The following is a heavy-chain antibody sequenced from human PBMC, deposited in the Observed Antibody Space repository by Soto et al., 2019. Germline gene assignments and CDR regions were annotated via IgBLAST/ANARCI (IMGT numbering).Heavy chain of an antibody. CDR1: GVSISSGSYY. D-gene: IGHD2-2*01. CDR2: IDYSGST. Sequence: PSETLSLTCSVSGVSISSGSYYWGWILQPPGKGLEWIGSIDYSGSTYYNPSLKSRFTISVDTSKNQFSLKLSSVTAADAAMYYCASRYYCSSTSCWGNWVYWGQGTLVTVSS. V-gene: IGHV4-39*01. CDR3: ASRYYCSSTSCWGNWVY. J-gene: IGHJ4*02.